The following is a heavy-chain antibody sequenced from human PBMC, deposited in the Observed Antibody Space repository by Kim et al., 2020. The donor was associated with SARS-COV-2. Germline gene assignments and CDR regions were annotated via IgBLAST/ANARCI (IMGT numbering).Heavy chain of an antibody. CDR3: AREEFYYDSSGYDLRNYYYGMDV. V-gene: IGHV4-34*01. CDR2: INHSGST. D-gene: IGHD3-22*01. J-gene: IGHJ6*02. CDR1: GGSFSGYY. Sequence: SETLSLTCAVYGGSFSGYYWSWIRQPPGKGLEWIGEINHSGSTNYNPSLKSRVTISVDTSKNQFSLKLSSVTAADTAVYYCAREEFYYDSSGYDLRNYYYGMDVWGQGTTVTVSS.